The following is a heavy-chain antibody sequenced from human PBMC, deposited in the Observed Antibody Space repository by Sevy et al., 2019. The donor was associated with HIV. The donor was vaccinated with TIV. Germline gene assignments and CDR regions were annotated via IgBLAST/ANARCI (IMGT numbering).Heavy chain of an antibody. V-gene: IGHV1-2*02. CDR2: MNTNSDFT. CDR1: GYTFIDHY. Sequence: ASVKVSCKASGYTFIDHYIHWVRQAPGQGLEWMGWMNTNSDFTKSAQNFQGRVTMTRDTSIDTVYMELRSLTSDDTALYSWAREGGVVREYGVDYWGQGTLVTVSS. D-gene: IGHD3-10*01. CDR3: AREGGVVREYGVDY. J-gene: IGHJ4*02.